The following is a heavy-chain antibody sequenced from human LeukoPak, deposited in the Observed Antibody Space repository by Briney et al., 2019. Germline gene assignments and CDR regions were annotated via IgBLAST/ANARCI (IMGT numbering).Heavy chain of an antibody. J-gene: IGHJ4*01. D-gene: IGHD6-19*01. CDR1: GFTFSSYS. V-gene: IGHV3-21*01. CDR3: ARSGIAVAGHDY. CDR2: ISSSSSYI. Sequence: GGSLRLSCAASGFTFSSYSMNWVRQAPGKGLEWVSSISSSSSYIYYADSVKGRFTISRDNAKNSLYLQMNSLRAEDTAVYYCARSGIAVAGHDYWGQEPWSPSPQ.